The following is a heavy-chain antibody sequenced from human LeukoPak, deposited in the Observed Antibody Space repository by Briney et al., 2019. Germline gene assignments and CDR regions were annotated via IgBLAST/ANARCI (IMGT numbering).Heavy chain of an antibody. CDR2: INHSGST. Sequence: SETLSLTCAVYGGSFSGYYWSWIRQPPGKGLEWIGEINHSGSTNYNPSLKSRVTISVDTSKNQFSLKLSSVTAADTAVYYCARARRGIAVVRYYYGMDVWGKGTTVTVSS. J-gene: IGHJ6*04. V-gene: IGHV4-34*01. D-gene: IGHD2-2*01. CDR1: GGSFSGYY. CDR3: ARARRGIAVVRYYYGMDV.